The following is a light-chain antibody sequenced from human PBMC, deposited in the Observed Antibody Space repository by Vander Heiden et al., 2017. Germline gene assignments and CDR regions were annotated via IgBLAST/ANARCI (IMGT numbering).Light chain of an antibody. CDR2: WAS. CDR1: QSVLYSSNNKSY. CDR3: QQDDSTPPT. V-gene: IGKV4-1*01. Sequence: DIVMTQSPDSLAVSLGERATINCKSSQSVLYSSNNKSYLAWYQQKPGQPPKLLIYWASTRESGVPDRFSGSGSGTDFTLTISSLQAEDVAVYYCQQDDSTPPTFGQGTKVEIK. J-gene: IGKJ1*01.